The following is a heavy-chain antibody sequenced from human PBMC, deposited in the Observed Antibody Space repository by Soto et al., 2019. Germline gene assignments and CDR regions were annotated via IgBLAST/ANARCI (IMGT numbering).Heavy chain of an antibody. CDR2: ISYDGSNK. Sequence: GGSLRLSCAASGFTFSSYGMHWVRQAPGKGLEWVAVISYDGSNKYYADSVKGRFTISRDNSKNTLYLQMNSLRAEDTAVYYCAKDSRVIDFWSAESEVGAPDYWGQGTLVTVSS. D-gene: IGHD3-3*01. J-gene: IGHJ4*02. CDR1: GFTFSSYG. CDR3: AKDSRVIDFWSAESEVGAPDY. V-gene: IGHV3-30*18.